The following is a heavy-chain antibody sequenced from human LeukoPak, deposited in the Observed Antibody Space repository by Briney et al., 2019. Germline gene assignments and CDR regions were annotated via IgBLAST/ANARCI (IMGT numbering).Heavy chain of an antibody. J-gene: IGHJ4*02. CDR3: ARDNNGPDY. CDR1: GFIFSDYE. D-gene: IGHD2-8*01. V-gene: IGHV3-48*03. CDR2: ISTSGGTM. Sequence: AGGSLRLSCAASGFIFSDYEMNWVRQAPGKGLEWVSYISTSGGTMYYADSVKGRFTISRDNAKNSVYLQMNSLTAEDTAVYYCARDNNGPDYWGQGTLVTVSS.